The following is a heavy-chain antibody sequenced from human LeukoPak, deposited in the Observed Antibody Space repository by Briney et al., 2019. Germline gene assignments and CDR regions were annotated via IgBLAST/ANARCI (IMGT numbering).Heavy chain of an antibody. J-gene: IGHJ5*02. CDR1: GGSISSGGYS. V-gene: IGHV4-30-2*01. CDR2: IYHSGST. D-gene: IGHD6-13*01. Sequence: SETLSLTCVVSGGSISSGGYSWSWIRQPPGKGLEWIGYIYHSGSTYYNPSLKSRVTISVDRSKNQFSLKLSSVTAADTAVYYCARATIAAAVNWFDPWGQGTLVTVSS. CDR3: ARATIAAAVNWFDP.